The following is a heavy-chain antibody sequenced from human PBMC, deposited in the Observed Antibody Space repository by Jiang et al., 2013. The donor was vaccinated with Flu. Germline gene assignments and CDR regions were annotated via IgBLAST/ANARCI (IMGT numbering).Heavy chain of an antibody. CDR2: IFSNDEK. J-gene: IGHJ4*02. CDR3: ARIYHGSGSFYRPVFDY. Sequence: KPTQTLTLTCTVSGFSLSNARMGVSWIRQPPGKALEWLAHIFSNDEKSYSTSLKGRLTISKDTSKSQVVLTMTNMDPVDTATYYCARIYHGSGSFYRPVFDYWGQGTLVTVSS. V-gene: IGHV2-26*02. D-gene: IGHD3-10*01. CDR1: GFSLSNARMG.